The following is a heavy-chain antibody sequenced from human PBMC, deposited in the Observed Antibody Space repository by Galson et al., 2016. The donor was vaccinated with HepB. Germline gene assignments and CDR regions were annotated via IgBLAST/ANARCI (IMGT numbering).Heavy chain of an antibody. CDR1: GFSLSAYA. Sequence: SLRLSCAASGFSLSAYAIHWVRQAPGKGLEWVALVSYDGNTQYYADSVKGRFTISRDSSKNTLYLQMDSLRPEDTALYYCAVLEGSGSSFSGDTFDIWGQGTMVTVSS. CDR3: AVLEGSGSSFSGDTFDI. V-gene: IGHV3-30*03. J-gene: IGHJ3*02. CDR2: VSYDGNTQ. D-gene: IGHD1-26*01.